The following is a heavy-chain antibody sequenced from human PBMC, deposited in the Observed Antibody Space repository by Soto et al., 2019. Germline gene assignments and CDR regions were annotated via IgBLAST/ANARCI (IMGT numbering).Heavy chain of an antibody. Sequence: QVQLVESGGGVVQPGRSLRLSCAASGFTFSSYAMHWVRQAPGKGLEWVAVISYDGSNKYYADSVKGRFTISRDNSKNTLYLHMGSVRDEDTAVCYCARVQLLGSALVLWYCDLLCRGTLVSVSS. V-gene: IGHV3-30-3*01. CDR1: GFTFSSYA. D-gene: IGHD5-18*01. CDR2: ISYDGSNK. CDR3: ARVQLLGSALVLWYCDL. J-gene: IGHJ2*01.